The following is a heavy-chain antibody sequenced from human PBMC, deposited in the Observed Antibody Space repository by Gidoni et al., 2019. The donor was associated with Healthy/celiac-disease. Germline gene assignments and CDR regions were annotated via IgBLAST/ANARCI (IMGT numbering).Heavy chain of an antibody. CDR1: GYTFTSYY. D-gene: IGHD5-18*01. J-gene: IGHJ4*02. CDR2: IKPSGGST. V-gene: IGHV1-46*01. CDR3: ARGCDVDTEAFDY. Sequence: QVQLVQSGAAVKKPGASVQVSCQASGYTFTSYYMPWVLQAPGQGLECMGRIKPSGGSTSYEQRFQGRVTMTRETSRSTVYMELSRLRSEEKAVYYCARGCDVDTEAFDYWGKGTLVTVSS.